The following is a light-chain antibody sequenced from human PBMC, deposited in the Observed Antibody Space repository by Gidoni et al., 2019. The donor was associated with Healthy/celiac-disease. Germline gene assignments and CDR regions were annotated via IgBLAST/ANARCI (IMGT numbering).Light chain of an antibody. CDR2: DVS. J-gene: IGKJ4*01. CDR3: QHYNDYSPT. Sequence: AIQLPQSPSSLSASVGDTVTITCRASQVITNTLVWYQQKPGKAPDLLIFDVSTLQSGVPTRFSGSVSGTDFTLTVTGLQPEDFATYYCQHYNDYSPTFGGGTEVEIK. V-gene: IGKV1D-13*01. CDR1: QVITNT.